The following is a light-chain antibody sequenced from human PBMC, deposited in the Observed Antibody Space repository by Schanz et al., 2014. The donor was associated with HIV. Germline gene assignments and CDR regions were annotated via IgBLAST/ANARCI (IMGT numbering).Light chain of an antibody. CDR2: EVS. V-gene: IGLV2-8*01. Sequence: QSALTQPPSASGSPGQSVTISCTGTSSDVGGYNYVSWYQQHPGKAPKLMIYEVSERPSGVPDRFSGSKSGNTASLTVSGLQADDEADYYCSSYAGSNNFVVFGGGTKLTVL. J-gene: IGLJ2*01. CDR3: SSYAGSNNFVV. CDR1: SSDVGGYNY.